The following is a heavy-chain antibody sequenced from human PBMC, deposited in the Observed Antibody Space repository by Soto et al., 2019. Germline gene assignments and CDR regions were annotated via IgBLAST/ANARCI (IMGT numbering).Heavy chain of an antibody. CDR1: GYTFTTYP. V-gene: IGHV1-2*04. CDR2: INPNTGRT. Sequence: ASVKVSCKASGYTFTTYPIHWVRQAPGQGLEWMGWINPNTGRTNYSQKFQDWVTMTRDTSISTAYMELRRLRSDDTAVYYCGRVRRPLVHYDGSENYDVLDVWGQGTKVT. J-gene: IGHJ3*01. CDR3: GRVRRPLVHYDGSENYDVLDV. D-gene: IGHD3-10*01.